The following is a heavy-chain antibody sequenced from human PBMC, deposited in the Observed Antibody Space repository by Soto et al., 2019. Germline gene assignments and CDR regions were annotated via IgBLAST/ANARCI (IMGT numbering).Heavy chain of an antibody. CDR3: ARGGGYCSGGSCYFIVTYYYYGMDV. V-gene: IGHV6-1*01. CDR1: GDSVSSNSAA. Sequence: SQTLSLTCAISGDSVSSNSAAWNGIRQSPSRGLEWLGRTYYRSKWYNDYAVSVKSRITINPDTSKNQFSLQLNSVTPEDTAVYYCARGGGYCSGGSCYFIVTYYYYGMDVWGQGTTVTVSS. CDR2: TYYRSKWYN. D-gene: IGHD2-15*01. J-gene: IGHJ6*02.